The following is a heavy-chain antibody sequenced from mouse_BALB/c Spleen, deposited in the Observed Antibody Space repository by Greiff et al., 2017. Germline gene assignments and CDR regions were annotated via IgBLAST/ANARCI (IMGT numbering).Heavy chain of an antibody. CDR3: ARAPILLRGAMDY. CDR2: ISYSGST. CDR1: GYSITSDYA. J-gene: IGHJ4*01. D-gene: IGHD1-1*01. V-gene: IGHV3-2*02. Sequence: EVQLQQSGPGLVKPSQSLSLTCTVTGYSITSDYAWNWIRQFPGNKLEWMGYISYSGSTSYNPSLKSRISITRDTSKNQFFLQLNSVTTEDTATYYCARAPILLRGAMDYWGQGTSVTVSS.